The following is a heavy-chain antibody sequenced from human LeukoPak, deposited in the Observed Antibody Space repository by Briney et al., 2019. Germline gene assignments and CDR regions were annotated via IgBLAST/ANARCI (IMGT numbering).Heavy chain of an antibody. Sequence: PGGSLRLSCTASGFRFRRSTMHWGRQAPGKGLECVSSISVASTNYTYDAHSVTGRFTVSRDDAKTSLHLQMNSLRVDVSAVYFCLSRSYILPPYGGQGSLVTVS. CDR2: ISVASTNYT. V-gene: IGHV3-21*01. CDR3: LSRSYILPPY. D-gene: IGHD3-10*01. J-gene: IGHJ4*02. CDR1: GFRFRRST.